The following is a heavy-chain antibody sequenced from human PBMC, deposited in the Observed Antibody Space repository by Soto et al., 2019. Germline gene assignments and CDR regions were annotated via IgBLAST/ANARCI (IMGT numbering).Heavy chain of an antibody. V-gene: IGHV3-9*01. J-gene: IGHJ6*02. CDR1: GFNFNDYG. CDR3: AKDMENGYNPYYYYGMDV. Sequence: SLRLSFAACGFNFNDYGMHWVRQAPGKGLEWVSSISWNSVSIGYADSVKGRFTISRDNAKNSLYLQMNSLRAEDTALYYCAKDMENGYNPYYYYGMDVWAQGTTVTVSS. CDR2: ISWNSVSI. D-gene: IGHD3-10*01.